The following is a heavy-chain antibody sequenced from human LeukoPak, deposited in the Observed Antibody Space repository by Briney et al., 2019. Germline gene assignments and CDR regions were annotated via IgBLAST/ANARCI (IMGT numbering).Heavy chain of an antibody. CDR1: GYTFTGCY. V-gene: IGHV1-2*02. CDR2: IYPNSGAT. Sequence: ASVKVSCKASGYTFTGCYMHWVRQAPGQGLEWMGYIYPNSGATKYAQKFQGRVTMTRDTSISTAYMELSRLRSDDTAVYYCGTLLSNGPFDYWGQGSLVTVSS. CDR3: GTLLSNGPFDY. J-gene: IGHJ4*02.